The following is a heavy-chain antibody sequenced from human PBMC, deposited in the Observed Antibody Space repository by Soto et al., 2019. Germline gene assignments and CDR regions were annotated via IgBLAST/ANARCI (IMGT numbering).Heavy chain of an antibody. V-gene: IGHV1-69*13. Sequence: SVKVSCKASGGTFSSYAISWVRQAPGQGLEWMGGIIPIFGTANYAQKFQGRVTITADESTSTAYMELSSLRSEDTAVYYCASLPRGPYSSSWYTAYYYGLDVWGQGTTVTASS. J-gene: IGHJ6*02. D-gene: IGHD6-13*01. CDR1: GGTFSSYA. CDR2: IIPIFGTA. CDR3: ASLPRGPYSSSWYTAYYYGLDV.